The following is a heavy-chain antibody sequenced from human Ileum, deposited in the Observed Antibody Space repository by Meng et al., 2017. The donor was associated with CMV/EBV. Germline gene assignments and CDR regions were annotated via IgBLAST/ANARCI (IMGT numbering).Heavy chain of an antibody. V-gene: IGHV4-31*03. CDR3: ARDQDPGAVVVAATSGFDP. Sequence: QVQMQESGPGLVKPSQTLSLTFTGSVCSISIGGYYWSWIRQHPGKGLEWIWYIYYSGSTYYNPSLKSRVTISVDTSKNQFSLKLSSVTAADTAVYYCARDQDPGAVVVAATSGFDPWGQGTLVTVSS. J-gene: IGHJ5*02. CDR2: IYYSGST. D-gene: IGHD2-15*01. CDR1: VCSISIGGYY.